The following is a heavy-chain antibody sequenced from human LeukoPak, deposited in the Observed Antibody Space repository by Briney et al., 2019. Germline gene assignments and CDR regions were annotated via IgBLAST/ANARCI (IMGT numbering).Heavy chain of an antibody. CDR3: ARDSGYSYGFSLDY. V-gene: IGHV1-3*01. Sequence: ASVKVSCKASGYTFTSYAMHWVRQAPGQRLEWMGWINAGNGNTKYSQNFQGRVTITRDTSASTVDMELSSLRSEDTAVYYCARDSGYSYGFSLDYWGQGTLVTVSS. D-gene: IGHD5-18*01. CDR2: INAGNGNT. CDR1: GYTFTSYA. J-gene: IGHJ4*02.